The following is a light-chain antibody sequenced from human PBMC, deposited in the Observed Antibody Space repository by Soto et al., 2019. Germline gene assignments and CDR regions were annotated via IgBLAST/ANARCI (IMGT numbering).Light chain of an antibody. CDR3: QQFNNSPLT. V-gene: IGKV3-20*01. Sequence: EIVLTQSPGTLSLSPGERATLSCRASQSLRNNYLAWYQQKPGQTPRLLIHSASSRATGIPDRFSGSGSGIDFTLTISRLEPEDFAVYYCQQFNNSPLTFGGGTKVEIK. CDR1: QSLRNNY. CDR2: SAS. J-gene: IGKJ4*01.